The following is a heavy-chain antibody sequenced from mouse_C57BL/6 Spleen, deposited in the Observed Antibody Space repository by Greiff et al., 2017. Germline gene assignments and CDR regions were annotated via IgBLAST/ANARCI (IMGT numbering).Heavy chain of an antibody. CDR3: ARETAQGGYYVDY. J-gene: IGHJ2*01. V-gene: IGHV1-53*01. D-gene: IGHD3-2*02. Sequence: VKLQQPGTELVKPGASVKLSCKASGYTFTSYWMHWVKQRPGPGLEWIGNINPSNGGTNYNEKFKSKATLTVDKSSSTAYMQLSSLASEDAAVYYCARETAQGGYYVDYWGQGTTLTVSS. CDR2: INPSNGGT. CDR1: GYTFTSYW.